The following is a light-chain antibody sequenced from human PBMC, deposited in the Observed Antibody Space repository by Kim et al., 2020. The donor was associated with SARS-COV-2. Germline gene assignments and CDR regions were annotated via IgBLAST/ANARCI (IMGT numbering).Light chain of an antibody. CDR2: AAS. CDR3: QQSYSTPRGYT. V-gene: IGKV1-39*01. CDR1: QSISSY. J-gene: IGKJ2*01. Sequence: DIQMTQSPSSLSASVGDRVTITCRASQSISSYLNWYQQKPGKAPKLLIYAASSLQSGVPSRFSGSGSGTDFTLTISSLQPEDFANYYCQQSYSTPRGYTFGQGTKLEI.